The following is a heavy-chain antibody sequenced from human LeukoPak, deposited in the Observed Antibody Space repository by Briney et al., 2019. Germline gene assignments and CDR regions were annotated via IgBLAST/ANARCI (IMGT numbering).Heavy chain of an antibody. CDR1: GYTFTNYG. CDR3: ARGLGATYYDILTGYPLIY. J-gene: IGHJ4*02. V-gene: IGHV1-18*01. D-gene: IGHD3-9*01. CDR2: ISTYNGNT. Sequence: GASVKVSCKASGYTFTNYGINWVRQAPGQGLEWMGWISTYNGNTSYAQKLQGRVTMTTDTSTSTAYMELRSLRSGDTAVYYCARGLGATYYDILTGYPLIYWGQGTLVTVSS.